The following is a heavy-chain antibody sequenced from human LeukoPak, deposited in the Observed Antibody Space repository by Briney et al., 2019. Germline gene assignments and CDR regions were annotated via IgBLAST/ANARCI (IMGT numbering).Heavy chain of an antibody. D-gene: IGHD6-13*01. CDR3: AREKLAAAGTFDY. J-gene: IGHJ4*02. CDR1: GYTFTSYA. V-gene: IGHV1-3*01. CDR2: INAGNGNT. Sequence: GASVKVSCKASGYTFTSYAMHWVRQAPGQRLEWMGWINAGNGNTKYSQKFQGRVTITRDTYASTAYMELSSLRSEDTAVYYCAREKLAAAGTFDYWGQGTLVTVSS.